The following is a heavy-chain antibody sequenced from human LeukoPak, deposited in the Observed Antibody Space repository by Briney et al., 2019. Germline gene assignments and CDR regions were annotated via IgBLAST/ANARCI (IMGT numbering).Heavy chain of an antibody. V-gene: IGHV4-59*12. Sequence: SETLSLTCTVSGGSISSYYWSWIRQPPGKGLEWIGEIYHSGSTNYNPSLKSRVTISVDKSKNQFSQKLSSVTAADTAVYYCASGGSTFFDYWGQGTLVTVSS. CDR2: IYHSGST. J-gene: IGHJ4*02. CDR3: ASGGSTFFDY. CDR1: GGSISSYY. D-gene: IGHD2-15*01.